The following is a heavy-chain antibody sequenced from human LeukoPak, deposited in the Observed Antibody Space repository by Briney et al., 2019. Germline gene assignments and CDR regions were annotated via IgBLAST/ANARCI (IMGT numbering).Heavy chain of an antibody. CDR2: ITGGGRT. CDR1: GFTFNNYA. CDR3: ARDPNGDYIGALDF. V-gene: IGHV3-23*01. J-gene: IGHJ3*01. D-gene: IGHD4-17*01. Sequence: QPGGSLRLSCAASGFTFNNYAVMWVRQAQGQGLEWVSAITGGGRTYYADSVKGRFTISRDNSKNTLYLQMDRLRAEDTARYFCARDPNGDYIGALDFLGQGTVVTVSS.